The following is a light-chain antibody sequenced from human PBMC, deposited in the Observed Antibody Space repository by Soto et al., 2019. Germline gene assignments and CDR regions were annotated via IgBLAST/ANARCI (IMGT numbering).Light chain of an antibody. CDR3: QLYDTSPPIT. CDR1: QILSSNY. J-gene: IGKJ5*01. CDR2: GES. V-gene: IGKV3-20*01. Sequence: EIVLTQSPGTLSLSPGEGATLSCRAIQILSSNYLAWYQQKPGQAPRLLIYGESRRATGIPDRFSGIGSGAVFTLTIAGLEPEDFAVYYCQLYDTSPPITFGQGTRLEIK.